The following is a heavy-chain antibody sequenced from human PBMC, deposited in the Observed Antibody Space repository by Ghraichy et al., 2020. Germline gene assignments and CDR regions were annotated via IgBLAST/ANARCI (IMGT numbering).Heavy chain of an antibody. CDR1: GFTFSNHW. V-gene: IGHV3-74*01. CDR2: INTDGSNT. D-gene: IGHD6-19*01. CDR3: ARVSGWGPFDC. J-gene: IGHJ4*02. Sequence: GESLNISCAASGFTFSNHWMHWVRQAPGKGLVWVSGINTDGSNTRYADSVKGRFTVSRDNAKNTVYLQMNSLRVEDTAVYHCARVSGWGPFDCWGQGTLVIVSS.